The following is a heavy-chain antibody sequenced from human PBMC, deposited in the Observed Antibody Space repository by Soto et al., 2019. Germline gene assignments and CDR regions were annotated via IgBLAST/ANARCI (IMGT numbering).Heavy chain of an antibody. V-gene: IGHV4-59*08. D-gene: IGHD3-16*01. CDR2: MYYSGST. CDR3: ARTLCSRGEGFDP. CDR1: GGSISSYY. J-gene: IGHJ5*02. Sequence: QVQLQESGPGLVKPSETLSLTCTVSGGSISSYYWSWIRQPPGKGLEWIGYMYYSGSTNYNPSLKSRATISVDTSQNQSSLKLSSVTAADTAVYYCARTLCSRGEGFDPWGQGTLVTVSS.